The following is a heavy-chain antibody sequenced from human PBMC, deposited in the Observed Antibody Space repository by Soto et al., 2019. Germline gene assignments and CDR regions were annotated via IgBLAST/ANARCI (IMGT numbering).Heavy chain of an antibody. CDR3: AKVITMVRARGYFDY. CDR1: GFTFSSYA. D-gene: IGHD3-10*01. V-gene: IGHV3-23*01. CDR2: ISGSGGST. Sequence: GGSLRLSCAASGFTFSSYAMSWVRQAPGKGLEWVSAISGSGGSTYYADSVKGRFTISRDNSKNTLYLQMNSLRAEDTAVYYCAKVITMVRARGYFDYWGQGTLVTAPQ. J-gene: IGHJ4*02.